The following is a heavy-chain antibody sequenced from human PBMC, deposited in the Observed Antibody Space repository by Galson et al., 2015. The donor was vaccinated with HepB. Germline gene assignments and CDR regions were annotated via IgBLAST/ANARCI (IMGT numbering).Heavy chain of an antibody. CDR2: FTTSSGSI. CDR3: AGSAGTYYSFAH. D-gene: IGHD1-26*01. J-gene: IGHJ4*02. V-gene: IGHV3-21*01. Sequence: SLRLSCADSGFTFNTYNMNWVRQAPGKGLEWVASFTTSSGSIYYADSVRGRFTISRDNAKKSLYLQMNSLRAEDTAVYYCAGSAGTYYSFAHWGQGTLVTVSS. CDR1: GFTFNTYN.